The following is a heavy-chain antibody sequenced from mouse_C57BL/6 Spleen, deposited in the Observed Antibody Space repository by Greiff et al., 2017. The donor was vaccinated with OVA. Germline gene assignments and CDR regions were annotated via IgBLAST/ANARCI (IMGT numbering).Heavy chain of an antibody. J-gene: IGHJ2*01. V-gene: IGHV1-26*01. D-gene: IGHD1-1*01. CDR3: ASLYGSSYHFDY. CDR1: GYTFTDYY. Sequence: VQLQQSGPELVRPGASVKISCKASGYTFTDYYMNWVKQSHGKSLEWIGDINPNNGGTSYNQKFKGKATLTVDKSSSTAYMELRSLTSEDSAVYYCASLYGSSYHFDYWGQGTTLTVSS. CDR2: INPNNGGT.